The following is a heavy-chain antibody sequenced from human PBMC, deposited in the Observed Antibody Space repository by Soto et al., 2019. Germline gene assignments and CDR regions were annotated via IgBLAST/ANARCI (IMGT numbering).Heavy chain of an antibody. J-gene: IGHJ6*02. V-gene: IGHV4-34*01. CDR1: GGSFSGYY. CDR2: INHSGST. D-gene: IGHD6-19*01. Sequence: LETLSLTCAVYGGSFSGYYWSWIRQPPGKGLEWIGEINHSGSTNYNPSLKSRVTISVDTSKNQFSLKLSSVTAADTAVYYCARVIAVAGVYYYGMDVWGQGTTVTVSS. CDR3: ARVIAVAGVYYYGMDV.